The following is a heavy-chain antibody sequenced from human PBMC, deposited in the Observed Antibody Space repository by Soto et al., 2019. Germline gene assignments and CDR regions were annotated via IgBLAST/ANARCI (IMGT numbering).Heavy chain of an antibody. CDR3: ARDFATHCSGSTCYPYAY. CDR1: GFTFNTFW. CDR2: IKHDGSET. J-gene: IGHJ4*02. D-gene: IGHD2-15*01. V-gene: IGHV3-7*03. Sequence: GGSLRLSCAASGFTFNTFWMSWVRQSPGKGLEWVANIKHDGSETYYVDSVKGRFTISRDNAKNSLLLQMNTLRTEDTAVYYCARDFATHCSGSTCYPYAYWGQGALVTVSS.